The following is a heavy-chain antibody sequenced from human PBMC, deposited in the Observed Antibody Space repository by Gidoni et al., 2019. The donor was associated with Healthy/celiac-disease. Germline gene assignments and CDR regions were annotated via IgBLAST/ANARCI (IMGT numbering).Heavy chain of an antibody. D-gene: IGHD2-2*01. CDR2: LKHSGST. CDR1: GGSFSGYY. CDR3: AGGDLVPAGSRWGGAYYYYGMDV. V-gene: IGHV4-34*01. Sequence: QVQLQQWGAGLLKPSETLSLTCSVYGGSFSGYYWSWIRKPPWQGLEWIGELKHSGSTNYTPALKSLVTISVDTSRDQCSLKLSSVTAADTAVYYCAGGDLVPAGSRWGGAYYYYGMDVWGQGTTVTVSS. J-gene: IGHJ6*02.